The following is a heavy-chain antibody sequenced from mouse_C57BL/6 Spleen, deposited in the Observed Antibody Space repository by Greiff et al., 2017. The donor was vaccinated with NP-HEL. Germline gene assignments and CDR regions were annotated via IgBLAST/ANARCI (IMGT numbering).Heavy chain of an antibody. V-gene: IGHV10-1*01. CDR2: IRSKSNNYAT. Sequence: EVKLVESGGGLVQPKGSLKLSCAASGFSFNTYAMNWVRQAPGKGLEWVARIRSKSNNYATYYADSVKDRFTISRDDSESMLYLQMNNLKTEDTAMYYCVRQSFYYSNPHWYFDVWGTGTTVTVSS. D-gene: IGHD2-5*01. J-gene: IGHJ1*03. CDR3: VRQSFYYSNPHWYFDV. CDR1: GFSFNTYA.